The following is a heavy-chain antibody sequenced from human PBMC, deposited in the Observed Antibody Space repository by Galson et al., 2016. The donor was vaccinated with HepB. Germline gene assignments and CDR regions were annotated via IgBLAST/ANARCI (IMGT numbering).Heavy chain of an antibody. V-gene: IGHV3-21*01. J-gene: IGHJ4*02. D-gene: IGHD6-13*01. CDR2: ISSSSSFI. CDR3: AREAPIAAPGAKDC. CDR1: GFTFSSHA. Sequence: SLRLSCAASGFTFSSHAMNWVRQAPGKGLEWVSYISSSSSFIYYADAVKGRFIISRDNSKNTLYLQMNSLRAEDTAIYYCAREAPIAAPGAKDCWGQGTQVTVSS.